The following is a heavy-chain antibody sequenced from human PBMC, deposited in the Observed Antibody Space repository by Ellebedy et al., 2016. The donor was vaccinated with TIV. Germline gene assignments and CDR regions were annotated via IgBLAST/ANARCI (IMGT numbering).Heavy chain of an antibody. V-gene: IGHV3-9*01. D-gene: IGHD6-19*01. CDR2: ISWNSGSI. CDR1: GFTFDDYA. Sequence: SLKISCAASGFTFDDYAMHWVRQAPGKGLEWVSGISWNSGSIGYADSVKGRFTISRENAKNSLYLQMNSLRAEDTAVYYCARGDSSSGWYLRAFDIWGQGTMVTVSS. J-gene: IGHJ3*02. CDR3: ARGDSSSGWYLRAFDI.